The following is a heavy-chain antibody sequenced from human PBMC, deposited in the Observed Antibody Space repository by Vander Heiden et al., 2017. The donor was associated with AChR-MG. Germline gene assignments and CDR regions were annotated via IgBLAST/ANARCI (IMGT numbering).Heavy chain of an antibody. CDR1: GYTFTSHD. V-gene: IGHV1-8*01. CDR3: ARGQYYSGYDFEPNNWFDP. J-gene: IGHJ5*02. D-gene: IGHD5-12*01. Sequence: QAQLVQSAAEAKNPGASVTVSCKASGYTFTSHDINRVRQGTGQGLEWMGWMNPSSGNTGYAQKFQGRVTMTRNTSIGTAYMELGSLGSEDTAVYYCARGQYYSGYDFEPNNWFDPWGQGTLVTVSS. CDR2: MNPSSGNT.